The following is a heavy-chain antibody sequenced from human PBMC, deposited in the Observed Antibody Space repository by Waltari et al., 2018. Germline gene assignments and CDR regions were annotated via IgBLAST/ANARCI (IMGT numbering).Heavy chain of an antibody. CDR3: AKDGRGTYYYDSSEDKSFDY. Sequence: EVQLLESGGGLVQPGGSLRLACAASVFTFSRYAMSWVRQPPGEGLGWVSAISGSGVSTYYADSVKGRFTISRDNSKNTLYLQMNSLRAEDTAVYYCAKDGRGTYYYDSSEDKSFDYWGQGTLVTVSS. V-gene: IGHV3-23*01. CDR2: ISGSGVST. J-gene: IGHJ4*02. D-gene: IGHD3-22*01. CDR1: VFTFSRYA.